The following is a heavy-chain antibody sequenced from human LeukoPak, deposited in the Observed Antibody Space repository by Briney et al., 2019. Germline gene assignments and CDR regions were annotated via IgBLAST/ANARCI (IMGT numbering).Heavy chain of an antibody. CDR2: ISGSGGST. Sequence: SGGSLRLSCAASGFTFSSYAMSWVRQAPGKGLGWVSAISGSGGSTYYADSVKGRFTISRDNSKNTLYLQMNSLRAEDTAVYYCAKDRSWAPHRYYDYIWGSYRPHLDYWGQGTLVTVSS. CDR3: AKDRSWAPHRYYDYIWGSYRPHLDY. D-gene: IGHD3-16*02. J-gene: IGHJ4*02. CDR1: GFTFSSYA. V-gene: IGHV3-23*01.